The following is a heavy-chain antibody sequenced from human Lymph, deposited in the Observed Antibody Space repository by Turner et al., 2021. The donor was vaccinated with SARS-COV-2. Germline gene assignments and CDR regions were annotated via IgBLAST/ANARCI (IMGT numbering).Heavy chain of an antibody. D-gene: IGHD4-17*01. Sequence: EVQLMESGGGLVKPGGSLRLSCAASGFTFSTYSMNWVRQAPVKGLELISSISSSSSYIYYADSVKGRFTISRDDAKNSLYLQMISLRAEDTAVYYCARDIPTTADYFDYWGQGTLVTVSS. J-gene: IGHJ4*02. CDR1: GFTFSTYS. CDR2: ISSSSSYI. CDR3: ARDIPTTADYFDY. V-gene: IGHV3-21*01.